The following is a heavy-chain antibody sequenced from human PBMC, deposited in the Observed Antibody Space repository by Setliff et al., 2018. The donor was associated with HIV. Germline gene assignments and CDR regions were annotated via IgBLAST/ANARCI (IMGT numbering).Heavy chain of an antibody. CDR2: ISGSGGST. CDR3: ARDYLYYNLYNGSPVYGMDV. D-gene: IGHD3-3*01. J-gene: IGHJ6*02. Sequence: GGSLRLSCAASGFIFSSYAMSWVRQAPGKGLEWVSAISGSGGSTYYADSVQGRFTISRDNSKNSLYLQMNSLRVEDTAVYYCARDYLYYNLYNGSPVYGMDVWGQGTTVTVSS. CDR1: GFIFSSYA. V-gene: IGHV3-23*01.